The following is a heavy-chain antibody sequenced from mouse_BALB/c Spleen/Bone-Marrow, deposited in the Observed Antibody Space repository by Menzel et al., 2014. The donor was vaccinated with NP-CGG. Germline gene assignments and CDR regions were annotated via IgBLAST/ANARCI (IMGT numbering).Heavy chain of an antibody. V-gene: IGHV1-20*02. CDR3: ARGEDYGRGSWFAY. Sequence: VQLQQPGPELVKPGASVKISCKASGYSFTGYFMNWVMLSHGKSLEWIGRINPYNGDTFYNQKFKGKATLTVDKSSSTAHMELRILASEDSAVYYCARGEDYGRGSWFAYWGQGTLVTVSA. J-gene: IGHJ3*01. CDR2: INPYNGDT. CDR1: GYSFTGYF. D-gene: IGHD2-4*01.